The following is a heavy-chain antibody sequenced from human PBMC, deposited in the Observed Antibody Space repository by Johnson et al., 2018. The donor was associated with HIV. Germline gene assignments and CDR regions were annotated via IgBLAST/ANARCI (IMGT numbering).Heavy chain of an antibody. Sequence: VQLVESGGGLVQPGGSLRLSCAASGFTFSSYAMSWVRQAPGKGLEWVSVFFSGGTTYYADSVNGRFTISRDNSKNTLYLQMNSLRAEDTALYYCARVKGYGIPNAFDIWGQGTMVTVSS. V-gene: IGHV3-66*01. J-gene: IGHJ3*02. CDR1: GFTFSSYA. CDR2: FFSGGTT. D-gene: IGHD5-18*01. CDR3: ARVKGYGIPNAFDI.